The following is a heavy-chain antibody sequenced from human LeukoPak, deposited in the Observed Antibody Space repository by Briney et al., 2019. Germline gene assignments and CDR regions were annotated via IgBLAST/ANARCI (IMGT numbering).Heavy chain of an antibody. CDR2: IYYSGST. CDR1: GGSISSYY. V-gene: IGHV4-59*01. J-gene: IGHJ4*02. Sequence: SETLSLTCTVSGGSISSYYWSWIRQPPGKGLEWIGNIYYSGSTNYNPSLKSRVTISVDTSKNQFSLKLSSVTAADTAVYYCARALYYYDSSGYLLYYFDYWGQGTLVTVSS. D-gene: IGHD3-22*01. CDR3: ARALYYYDSSGYLLYYFDY.